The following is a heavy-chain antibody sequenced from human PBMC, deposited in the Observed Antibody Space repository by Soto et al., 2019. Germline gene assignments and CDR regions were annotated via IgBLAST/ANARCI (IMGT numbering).Heavy chain of an antibody. CDR2: IKQDGSEK. J-gene: IGHJ5*02. Sequence: GGSLRLSCAASGFTFSSYWMSWVRQAPGKGLEWVANIKQDGSEKYYVDSVKGRFTISRDNAKNSLYLQMNSLRAEDTAVYYCARVRQLGYCSGGSCNAFWFDPWGQGTLVTVSS. V-gene: IGHV3-7*01. CDR1: GFTFSSYW. D-gene: IGHD2-15*01. CDR3: ARVRQLGYCSGGSCNAFWFDP.